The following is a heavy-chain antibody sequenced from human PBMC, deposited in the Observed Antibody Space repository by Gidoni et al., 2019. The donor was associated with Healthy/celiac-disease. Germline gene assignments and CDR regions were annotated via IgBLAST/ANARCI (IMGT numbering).Heavy chain of an antibody. D-gene: IGHD2-8*02. CDR3: AGGWCDYRRTVPYYYYGMDV. CDR1: GYTFTSCG. J-gene: IGHJ6*02. V-gene: IGHV1-18*01. CDR2: ISAYNGNT. Sequence: QVQLVQSGAEGKKPGASVKVSCKASGYTFTSCGSSWVRPAPGQGLEWMGGISAYNGNTNSAQKLQGRVTMTTDTSTSTAYMELRSLRSDDTAVYYCAGGWCDYRRTVPYYYYGMDVWGQGTTVTVSS.